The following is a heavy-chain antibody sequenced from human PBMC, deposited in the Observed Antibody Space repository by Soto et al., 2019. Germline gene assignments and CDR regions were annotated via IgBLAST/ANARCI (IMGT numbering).Heavy chain of an antibody. V-gene: IGHV4-31*03. Sequence: SETLSLTCTVSGGSISSGGYYWSWIRQHPGKGLEWIGYIYYSGSTYYKPSLKSRVTISVDTSKNQFFLKLSSVTAADTAVYYCARAYGSGSYPYYYGMDVWGQGTTVTVSS. J-gene: IGHJ6*02. D-gene: IGHD3-10*01. CDR3: ARAYGSGSYPYYYGMDV. CDR2: IYYSGST. CDR1: GGSISSGGYY.